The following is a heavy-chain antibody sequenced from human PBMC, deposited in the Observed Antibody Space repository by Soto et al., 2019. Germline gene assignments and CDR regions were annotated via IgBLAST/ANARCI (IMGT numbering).Heavy chain of an antibody. CDR1: GYTFTDYS. D-gene: IGHD2-2*02. J-gene: IGHJ4*02. CDR3: ARTDTWAY. V-gene: IGHV1-18*04. CDR2: INTHNGHT. Sequence: QVQLVQSGAEVKKPGASVKVSCKTSGYTFTDYSMNWVRQAPGQRLEWMGGINTHNGHTQYSPRFDDRVTMTTDPSTSTAYMELKGLRSDDTAVYYCARTDTWAYWGQGTLVTVSS.